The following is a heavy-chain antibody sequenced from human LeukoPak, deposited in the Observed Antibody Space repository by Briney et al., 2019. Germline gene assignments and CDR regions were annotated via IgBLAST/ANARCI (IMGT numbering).Heavy chain of an antibody. CDR1: GFSFSTYW. V-gene: IGHV3-21*01. D-gene: IGHD2-2*01. CDR2: ISSSSSYI. CDR3: ATFSQRMPALNPFDS. Sequence: GGSLRLSCVASGFSFSTYWMSWVRQAPGKGLEWVSSISSSSSYIYYADSVKGRFTISRDNAKNSLYLQMNSLRAEDTAVYYCATFSQRMPALNPFDSWAQETLVTVSS. J-gene: IGHJ4*02.